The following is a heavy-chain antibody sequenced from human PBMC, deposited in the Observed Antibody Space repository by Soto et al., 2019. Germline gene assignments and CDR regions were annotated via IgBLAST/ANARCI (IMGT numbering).Heavy chain of an antibody. CDR3: ARGHYDSSATYFDY. CDR2: INHSGST. V-gene: IGHV4-34*01. J-gene: IGHJ4*02. Sequence: SETLSLTCAVYGGSFSGYYWSWIRQPPGKGLEWIGEINHSGSTNYNPSLKSRVTISVDTSKNQFSLKLSSVTAADTAVYYCARGHYDSSATYFDYWGQGTLVTVS. D-gene: IGHD3-22*01. CDR1: GGSFSGYY.